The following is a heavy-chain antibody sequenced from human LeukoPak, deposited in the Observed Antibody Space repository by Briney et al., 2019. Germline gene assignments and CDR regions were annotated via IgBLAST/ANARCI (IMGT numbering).Heavy chain of an antibody. CDR2: ISGSGGST. CDR1: GFTLSSYA. CDR3: AKRSGTMVRGVLYFDY. V-gene: IGHV3-23*01. D-gene: IGHD3-10*01. J-gene: IGHJ4*02. Sequence: GGSLRLSCAAWGFTLSSYAMSGVRQAPGKGLEWVSAISGSGGSTYYADSVKGRFTISRDNSKNTLYLQMNSLRAEDTAVYYCAKRSGTMVRGVLYFDYWGQGTLVTVSS.